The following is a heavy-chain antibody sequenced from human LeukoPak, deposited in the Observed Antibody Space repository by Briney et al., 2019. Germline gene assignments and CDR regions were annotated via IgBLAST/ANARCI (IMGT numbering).Heavy chain of an antibody. CDR2: ISAYNGNT. CDR3: AADYYYGSGSYYYYGMDV. Sequence: ASVKVSCKASGYTFTSYGISWVRQAPGQGLEWVGWISAYNGNTNYAQKLQGRVTMTTDTSTSTAYMELRSLRSDDTAVYYCAADYYYGSGSYYYYGMDVWGQGTTVTVSS. V-gene: IGHV1-18*01. J-gene: IGHJ6*02. CDR1: GYTFTSYG. D-gene: IGHD3-10*01.